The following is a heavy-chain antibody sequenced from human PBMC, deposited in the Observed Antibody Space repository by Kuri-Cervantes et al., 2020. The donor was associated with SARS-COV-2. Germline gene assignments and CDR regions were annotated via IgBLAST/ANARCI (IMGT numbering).Heavy chain of an antibody. Sequence: ASVKVSCKASGYTFTGYYMHWVRQAPGQGLEWMGWINPNSGGTNYAQKFQGRVTMTRDTSISTAYMELSRLRSDDTAVYYCARGYSRSSASNFDYWGQGTLVTVSS. CDR1: GYTFTGYY. D-gene: IGHD6-6*01. J-gene: IGHJ4*02. CDR3: ARGYSRSSASNFDY. CDR2: INPNSGGT. V-gene: IGHV1-2*02.